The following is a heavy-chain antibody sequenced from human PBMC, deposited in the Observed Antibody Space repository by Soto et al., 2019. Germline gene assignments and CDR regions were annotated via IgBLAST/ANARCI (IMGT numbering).Heavy chain of an antibody. CDR3: AKDNQCGGVIVYYFDY. Sequence: QVQLVESGGGVVQPGRSLRLSCAASGFTFSSYGMHWVRQAPGKGLEWVAVISYDGSNKYYADSVKGRFTISRDNSKNTLYLQMNSLRAEDTAVYYCAKDNQCGGVIVYYFDYWGQGTLVTVSS. D-gene: IGHD3-16*02. CDR1: GFTFSSYG. J-gene: IGHJ4*02. CDR2: ISYDGSNK. V-gene: IGHV3-30*18.